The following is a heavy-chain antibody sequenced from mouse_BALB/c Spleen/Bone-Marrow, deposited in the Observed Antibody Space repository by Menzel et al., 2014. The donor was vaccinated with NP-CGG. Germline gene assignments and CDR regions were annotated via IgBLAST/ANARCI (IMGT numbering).Heavy chain of an antibody. D-gene: IGHD2-1*01. J-gene: IGHJ4*01. CDR3: ARRGNFSPYYAMDY. V-gene: IGHV4-1*02. CDR1: GFDFSRYW. CDR2: INPDSSTI. Sequence: EVKLVESGGGLVQPGGSLKLSCAASGFDFSRYWMSWVRQAPGKGLEWIGEINPDSSTINYTPSLKDKFIISRDNAKNTLYLQMSKVRSEDTALYYCARRGNFSPYYAMDYWGQGTSVTVSS.